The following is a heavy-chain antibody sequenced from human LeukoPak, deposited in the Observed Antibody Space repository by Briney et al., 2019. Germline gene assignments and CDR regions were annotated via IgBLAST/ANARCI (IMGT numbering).Heavy chain of an antibody. Sequence: GGSLRLSCAASGFTFSNYAMSWVRQAPGKGLEWVSGINGGGGGGTFHADSVRGRFTISRDNSKNTLYLQMSSLRAEDTAVYYCAASLPNIVVVPAAKGSFGSWGQGTLVTVSS. CDR1: GFTFSNYA. J-gene: IGHJ5*02. CDR2: INGGGGGGT. D-gene: IGHD2-2*01. CDR3: AASLPNIVVVPAAKGSFGS. V-gene: IGHV3-23*01.